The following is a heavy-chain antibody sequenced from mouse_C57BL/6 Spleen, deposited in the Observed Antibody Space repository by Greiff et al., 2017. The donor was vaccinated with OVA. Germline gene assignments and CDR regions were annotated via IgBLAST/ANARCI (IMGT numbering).Heavy chain of an antibody. CDR1: GYTFTSYT. Sequence: VMLVESGAELARPGASVKMSCKASGYTFTSYTMHWVKQRPGQGLEWIGYINPSSGYTKYNQKFKDKATLTADKSSSTAYMQLSSLTSEDSAVYYCARLGDSPFAYWGQGTLVTVSA. V-gene: IGHV1-4*01. D-gene: IGHD3-3*01. J-gene: IGHJ3*01. CDR3: ARLGDSPFAY. CDR2: INPSSGYT.